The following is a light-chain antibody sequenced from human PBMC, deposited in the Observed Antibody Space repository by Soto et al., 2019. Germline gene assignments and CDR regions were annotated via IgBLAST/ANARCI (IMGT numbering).Light chain of an antibody. CDR3: GTGDGGLI. Sequence: QSVLTQPPSVSATPGQTVTIACSGSRSNIGNNHVSWYHQVPGTAPKLLIYDRDKRPSGIPDRFSGSRSGTSATLAITRLQTGDDADYYCGTGDGGLIFGGGTKLTVL. CDR1: RSNIGNNH. V-gene: IGLV1-51*01. J-gene: IGLJ2*01. CDR2: DRD.